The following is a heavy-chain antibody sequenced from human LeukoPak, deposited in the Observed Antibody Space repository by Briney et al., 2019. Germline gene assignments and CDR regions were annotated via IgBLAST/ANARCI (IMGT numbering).Heavy chain of an antibody. J-gene: IGHJ4*02. CDR3: AHRRGDTAYDY. CDR1: GFSLSTSGVG. CDR2: IYWDDDK. D-gene: IGHD5-18*01. V-gene: IGHV2-5*02. Sequence: SGPTLVKPTQTLTLTCTFSGFSLSTSGVGVGWIRQPPGKALEWLALIYWDDDKRCSPSLKSRLTITKDTSKNQVVLTVTNMDPVDTATYYCAHRRGDTAYDYWGQGTLVTVSS.